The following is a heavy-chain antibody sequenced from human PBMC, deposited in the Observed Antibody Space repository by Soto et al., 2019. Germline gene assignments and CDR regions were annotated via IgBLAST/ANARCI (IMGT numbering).Heavy chain of an antibody. CDR3: TTSFNYXFWSGYSPWYYYYGMDV. D-gene: IGHD3-3*01. J-gene: IGHJ6*02. Sequence: GGSLRLSCAASGFTFSNAWMSWVRQAPGKGLEGVGRIKSKTDGGTTDYAAPVKGRFTISRDDSKNTLYLQMNSLKTEDTAVYYCTTSFNYXFWSGYSPWYYYYGMDVWGRGTTVTVSS. CDR1: GFTFSNAW. V-gene: IGHV3-15*01. CDR2: IKSKTDGGTT.